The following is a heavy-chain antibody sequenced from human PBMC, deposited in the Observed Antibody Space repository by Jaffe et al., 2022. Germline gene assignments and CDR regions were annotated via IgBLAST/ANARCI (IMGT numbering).Heavy chain of an antibody. D-gene: IGHD3-9*01. CDR3: TTDRRYFDWLDYYYMDV. V-gene: IGHV3-15*01. J-gene: IGHJ6*03. CDR1: GFTFSNAW. CDR2: IKSKTDGGTT. Sequence: EVQLVESGGGLVKPGGSLRLSCAASGFTFSNAWMSWVRQAPGKGLEWVGRIKSKTDGGTTDYAAPVKGRFTISRDDSKNTLYLQMNSLKTEDTAVYYCTTDRRYFDWLDYYYMDVWGKGTTVTVSS.